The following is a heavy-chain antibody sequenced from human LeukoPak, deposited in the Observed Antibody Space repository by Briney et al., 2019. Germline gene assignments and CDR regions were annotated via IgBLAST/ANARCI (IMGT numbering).Heavy chain of an antibody. J-gene: IGHJ4*02. D-gene: IGHD6-19*01. Sequence: AGGSLRLSCAASGFTFYNYAMHWVRHAPGKGLEWLSIISWNSGYIGYADSVKGRFTISRDNAKKSLDLQMNSLRAEDTAFYYCAKVRGTYSSGYFFDYWGQGTLVTVPS. V-gene: IGHV3-9*01. CDR3: AKVRGTYSSGYFFDY. CDR1: GFTFYNYA. CDR2: ISWNSGYI.